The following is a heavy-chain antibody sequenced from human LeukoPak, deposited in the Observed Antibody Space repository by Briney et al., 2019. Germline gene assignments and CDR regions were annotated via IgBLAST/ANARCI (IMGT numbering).Heavy chain of an antibody. V-gene: IGHV3-48*04. CDR1: EFTFSGYN. J-gene: IGHJ3*02. CDR2: ISSSGSTI. D-gene: IGHD3-3*01. CDR3: ASLITIFGVVPNDAFDI. Sequence: GGSLRLSCAASEFTFSGYNMNWVLQAPGKGLEWVSYISSSGSTIYYADSVKGRFTISRDNAKNSLYLQMNSLRAEDTAVYYCASLITIFGVVPNDAFDIWGQGTMVTVSS.